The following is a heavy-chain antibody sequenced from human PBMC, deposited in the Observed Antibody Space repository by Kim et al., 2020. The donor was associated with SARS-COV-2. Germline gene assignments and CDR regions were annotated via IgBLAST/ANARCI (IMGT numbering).Heavy chain of an antibody. J-gene: IGHJ4*02. V-gene: IGHV6-1*01. D-gene: IGHD2-21*02. CDR2: TYYKSKWIH. Sequence: SQTLSLTCAISGDSVSNNRASWNWIRQSPSRGLEWLGRTYYKSKWIHNYAVSVAGRITINPDTANNHFSLQLTSVTPDDSAVYYCARMVTGFLGGFDYWSQGTLVAVSS. CDR3: ARMVTGFLGGFDY. CDR1: GDSVSNNRAS.